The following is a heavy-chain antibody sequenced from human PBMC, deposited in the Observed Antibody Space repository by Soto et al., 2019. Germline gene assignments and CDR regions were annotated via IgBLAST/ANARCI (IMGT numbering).Heavy chain of an antibody. CDR2: IWYDGSNK. J-gene: IGHJ6*02. D-gene: IGHD3-10*01. Sequence: QVQLVESGGGVVQPGRSLRLSCAASGFTFSSYGMHWVRQAPGKGLEWVAVIWYDGSNKYYADSVKGRFTISRDNSKNTLYLQMNSLRAEDTAVYYSARDSMGYYGSGCGYYGMDVWGQGTTVTVSS. V-gene: IGHV3-33*01. CDR1: GFTFSSYG. CDR3: ARDSMGYYGSGCGYYGMDV.